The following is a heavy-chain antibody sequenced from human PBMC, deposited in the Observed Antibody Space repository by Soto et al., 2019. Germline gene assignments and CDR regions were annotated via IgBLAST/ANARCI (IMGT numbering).Heavy chain of an antibody. CDR2: ISSSGSTI. Sequence: HPGGSLRLSCAASGFTFSSYEMNWVRQAPGKGLEWVSYISSSGSTIYYADSVKGRFTISRDNAKNSLYLQMNSLRAEDTAVYYCARGGSTGTTYTWRYWGQGTLVTVSS. CDR3: ARGGSTGTTYTWRY. D-gene: IGHD1-7*01. J-gene: IGHJ4*02. CDR1: GFTFSSYE. V-gene: IGHV3-48*03.